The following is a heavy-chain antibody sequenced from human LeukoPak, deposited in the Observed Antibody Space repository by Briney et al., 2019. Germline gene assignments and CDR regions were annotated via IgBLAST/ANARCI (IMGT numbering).Heavy chain of an antibody. J-gene: IGHJ4*02. CDR2: INHSGST. CDR3: ARQAARGFDY. D-gene: IGHD6-6*01. V-gene: IGHV4-34*01. Sequence: PSETLSLTCTVSGGSMSSYYWSWIRQPPGKGLEWIGEINHSGSTNYNPSPKSRVTISVDTSKNQFSLKLSSVTAADTAVYYCARQAARGFDYWGQGTLVTVSS. CDR1: GGSMSSYY.